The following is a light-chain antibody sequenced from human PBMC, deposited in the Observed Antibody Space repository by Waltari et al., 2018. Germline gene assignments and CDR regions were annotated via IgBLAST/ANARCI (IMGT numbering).Light chain of an antibody. CDR2: RND. Sequence: QSVLTQPPSASGTPGQRVTISCSGSHSNGGDNVLIWSHQVPGTAPKLVIYRNDQRPSGVPDRFTASKSGTSASLAISGLQSEDEGDYYCATWDDSPTGRWVFGGGTRVTVL. J-gene: IGLJ3*02. CDR3: ATWDDSPTGRWV. CDR1: HSNGGDNV. V-gene: IGLV1-44*01.